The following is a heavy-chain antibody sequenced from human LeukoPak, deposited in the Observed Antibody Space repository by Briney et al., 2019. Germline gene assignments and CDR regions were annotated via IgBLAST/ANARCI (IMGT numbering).Heavy chain of an antibody. Sequence: GGSLRLSCAASGFTFSSYSMNWVRQAPGKGLEYVSAISSNGGSTYYANSVKGRFTISRDNSKNTLYLQMGSLRAEDMAVYYCARESRIAAAGPNWFDPWGQGTLVTVSS. CDR2: ISSNGGST. D-gene: IGHD6-13*01. CDR1: GFTFSSYS. CDR3: ARESRIAAAGPNWFDP. V-gene: IGHV3-64*01. J-gene: IGHJ5*02.